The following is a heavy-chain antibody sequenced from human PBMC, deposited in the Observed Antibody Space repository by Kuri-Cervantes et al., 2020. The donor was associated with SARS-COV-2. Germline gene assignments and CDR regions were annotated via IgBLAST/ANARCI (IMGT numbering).Heavy chain of an antibody. CDR2: ISYDESNK. D-gene: IGHD5-18*01. CDR3: AKDMWSDDRGHSHGGFDF. CDR1: GFTFRTYA. Sequence: GGSLRLSCVASGFTFRTYAVHWVRQPPGKGLEWVAVISYDESNKYYADSVKGRFTISRDNAKSSLYLEMNSLRVEDTAFYYCAKDMWSDDRGHSHGGFDFWGQGTLVTVSS. J-gene: IGHJ4*02. V-gene: IGHV3-30*04.